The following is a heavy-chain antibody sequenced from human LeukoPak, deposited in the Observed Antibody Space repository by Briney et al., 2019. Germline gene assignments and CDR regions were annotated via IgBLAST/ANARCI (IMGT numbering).Heavy chain of an antibody. V-gene: IGHV3-21*01. D-gene: IGHD4-23*01. CDR1: GFTLSSYW. CDR2: ISASATDI. Sequence: GGSLRLSCAVSGFTLSSYWMSWVRQAPGKGLEWVASISASATDIYSADSVKGRFSISRDDAKSTLYLRMSSLRADDTAVYYCASEGLGGNSAWGHGTLVTASS. J-gene: IGHJ4*01. CDR3: ASEGLGGNSA.